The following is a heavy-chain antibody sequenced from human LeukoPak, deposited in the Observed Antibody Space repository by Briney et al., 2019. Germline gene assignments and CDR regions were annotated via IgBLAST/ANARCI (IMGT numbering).Heavy chain of an antibody. CDR2: ISSSSTI. CDR1: GFTFSSYS. V-gene: IGHV3-48*04. J-gene: IGHJ4*02. CDR3: ARVSGTFDY. D-gene: IGHD1-1*01. Sequence: GGSLRLSCAASGFTFSSYSMNWVRQAPGKGLEWVSYISSSSTIYYADSVKGRFTISGDNAKNSLYLQMNSLRAENTAVYYCARVSGTFDYWGQGTLVTVSS.